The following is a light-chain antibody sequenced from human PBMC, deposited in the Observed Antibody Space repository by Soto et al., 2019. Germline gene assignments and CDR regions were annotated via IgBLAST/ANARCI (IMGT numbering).Light chain of an antibody. CDR1: SSDVGGYNY. V-gene: IGLV2-8*01. CDR3: SSYAGSNNFVI. CDR2: EVN. Sequence: QSVLTQPPSASGSPGQSVTISCTGTSSDVGGYNYVSWYQQHPGKAPKLMIYEVNKRPSGVPDRFSGSQSGNTASLTVSGLQAEDEAYYSCSSYAGSNNFVIFGGGTQLTV. J-gene: IGLJ2*01.